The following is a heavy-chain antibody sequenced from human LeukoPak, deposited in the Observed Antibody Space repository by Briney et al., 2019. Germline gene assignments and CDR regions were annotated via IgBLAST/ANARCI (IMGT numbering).Heavy chain of an antibody. CDR3: ARVAGAYYDFWSGSHNWFDP. J-gene: IGHJ5*02. Sequence: KPSETLSLTCTVSGGSISSYYWSWIRQPPGKGPEWIGYIYYSGSTNYNPSLKSRVTISVDTSKNQFSLKLSSVTAADTAVYYCARVAGAYYDFWSGSHNWFDPWGRGTLVTVSS. CDR1: GGSISSYY. V-gene: IGHV4-59*01. CDR2: IYYSGST. D-gene: IGHD3-3*01.